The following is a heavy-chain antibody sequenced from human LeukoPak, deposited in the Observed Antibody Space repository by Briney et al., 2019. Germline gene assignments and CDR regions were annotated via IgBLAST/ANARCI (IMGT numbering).Heavy chain of an antibody. D-gene: IGHD3-22*01. CDR3: ARHAYYYDRSGSYEAFDI. J-gene: IGHJ3*02. CDR1: GGSISSYY. V-gene: IGHV4-59*08. CDR2: MYYSGST. Sequence: KPSETLSLTCTVSGGSISSYYWSWIRQPPGKGLEWIGSMYYSGSTNYKPSLKSRVTISVDTSKNQFSLKLSSVTAADTAVYYCARHAYYYDRSGSYEAFDIWGQGTMVTVS.